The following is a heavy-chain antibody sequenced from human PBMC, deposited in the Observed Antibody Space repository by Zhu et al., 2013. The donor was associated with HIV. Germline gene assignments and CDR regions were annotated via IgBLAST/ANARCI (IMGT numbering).Heavy chain of an antibody. CDR3: AREVRLSYAKDY. D-gene: IGHD2-2*01. V-gene: IGHV1-69*08. J-gene: IGHJ4*02. Sequence: QVQLVQSGAEVKKPGSSVKVSCKASGGTFSSYTISWVRQAPGQGLEWMGRIIPILGIANYAQKFQGRVTITADKSTSTAYMELSSLRSEDTAVYYCAREVRLSYAKDYWGQGTLVTVSS. CDR2: IIPILGIA. CDR1: GGTFSSYT.